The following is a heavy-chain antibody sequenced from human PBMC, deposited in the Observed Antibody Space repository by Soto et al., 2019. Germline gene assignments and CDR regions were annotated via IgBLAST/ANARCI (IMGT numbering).Heavy chain of an antibody. J-gene: IGHJ5*02. Sequence: EVQLVESGGGLVQPGGSLRLSCAASGFTFSSYSMNWVRQAPGKGLEWVSYISSSSSTIYYADSVKGRFTISRDNAKSSLYLQMNSLRAEDTAVYYCARDSTQDDFWSGFDWFDPWGQGTLVTVSS. CDR1: GFTFSSYS. CDR3: ARDSTQDDFWSGFDWFDP. V-gene: IGHV3-48*01. D-gene: IGHD3-3*01. CDR2: ISSSSSTI.